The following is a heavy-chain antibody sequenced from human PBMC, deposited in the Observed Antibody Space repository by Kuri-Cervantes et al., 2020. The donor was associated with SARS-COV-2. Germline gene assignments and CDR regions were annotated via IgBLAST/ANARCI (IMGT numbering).Heavy chain of an antibody. V-gene: IGHV1-2*02. CDR2: INPNSGGT. CDR3: ARSAGYCSSTSCPGGAGWLALYNWFDP. J-gene: IGHJ5*02. Sequence: ASVKVSCKASGYTFTGYYMHWVRQAPGQGLEWMGWINPNSGGTNYAQKFQGRVTMTRDTSISTAYMELSRLRSDDTAVYYCARSAGYCSSTSCPGGAGWLALYNWFDPWGQRTLVTVSS. CDR1: GYTFTGYY. D-gene: IGHD2-2*01.